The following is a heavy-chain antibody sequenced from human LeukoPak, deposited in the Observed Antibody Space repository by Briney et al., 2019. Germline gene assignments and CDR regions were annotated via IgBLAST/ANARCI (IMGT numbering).Heavy chain of an antibody. J-gene: IGHJ6*02. D-gene: IGHD2-2*01. V-gene: IGHV4-59*01. CDR2: IYYSGST. CDR1: GGSISSYY. CDR3: AREPLGYCSSTSCSRYGMDV. Sequence: SETLSLTCTVSGGSISSYYWSWIRQPPGKGLEWIGYIYYSGSTNYNPSLKSRVTISVDTSKNQFSLKLSSVTAADTAVYYCAREPLGYCSSTSCSRYGMDVWGQGTTVTVSS.